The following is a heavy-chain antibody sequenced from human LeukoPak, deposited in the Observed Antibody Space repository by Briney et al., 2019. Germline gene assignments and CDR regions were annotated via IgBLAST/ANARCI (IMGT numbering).Heavy chain of an antibody. V-gene: IGHV1-18*01. Sequence: GASVKVSCKASGYTFSSFGISWVRQAPGQGLEWLGWISSYNGNTDYAQKLQGRVTMTTDTSTSTAYMELRSLRSDDTAVYYCARDLSGSSSWYRGTAFDIWGQGTMVTVSS. CDR3: ARDLSGSSSWYRGTAFDI. D-gene: IGHD6-13*01. J-gene: IGHJ3*02. CDR2: ISSYNGNT. CDR1: GYTFSSFG.